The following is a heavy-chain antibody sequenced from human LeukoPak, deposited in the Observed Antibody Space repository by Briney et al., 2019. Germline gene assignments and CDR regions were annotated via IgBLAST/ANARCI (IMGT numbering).Heavy chain of an antibody. J-gene: IGHJ3*01. V-gene: IGHV3-9*03. CDR3: AKDRSSTLDDAFDF. D-gene: IGHD2-2*01. CDR2: IDWNSSNM. CDR1: GFTFGDYA. Sequence: GGSLRLSCAASGFTFGDYAMHWVRQTPGKGLEWVSGIDWNSSNMVYADSVKGRFTISRDNAKNSLYLQMSSLRAEDMALYYCAKDRSSTLDDAFDFWGQGTMVPVSS.